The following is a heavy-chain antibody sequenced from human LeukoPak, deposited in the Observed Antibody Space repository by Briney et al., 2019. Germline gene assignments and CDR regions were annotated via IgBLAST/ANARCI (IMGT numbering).Heavy chain of an antibody. V-gene: IGHV3-21*01. CDR3: ARLYGDYHFDY. Sequence: GGSLRLSCAASGYTFSSYSMNWVRQAPGKGLEWVSSISSSSSYIYYADSVKGRFTISRDNAKNSLYLQMNSLRAEDTAVYYCARLYGDYHFDYWGQGTLVTVSS. CDR1: GYTFSSYS. J-gene: IGHJ4*02. CDR2: ISSSSSYI. D-gene: IGHD4-17*01.